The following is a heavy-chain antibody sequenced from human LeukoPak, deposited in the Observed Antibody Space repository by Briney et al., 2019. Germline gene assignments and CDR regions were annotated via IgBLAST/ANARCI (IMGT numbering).Heavy chain of an antibody. V-gene: IGHV3-21*01. J-gene: IGHJ4*02. CDR2: ISSTSSYM. CDR3: ARTGTTYPIDY. D-gene: IGHD4-17*01. CDR1: GFDFSSYD. Sequence: GGSLRLSCAASGFDFSSYDMNWVRQAPGKGLEWVSSISSTSSYMNFADSVKGRFTISRDNATNSVYLHMNRLRAEDTAVYYCARTGTTYPIDYWGQGTLVAVSS.